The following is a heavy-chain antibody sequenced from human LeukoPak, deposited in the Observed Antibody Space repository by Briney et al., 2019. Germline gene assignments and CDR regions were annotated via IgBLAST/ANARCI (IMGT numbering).Heavy chain of an antibody. D-gene: IGHD1-26*01. J-gene: IGHJ4*02. CDR2: IKEDGSEK. V-gene: IGHV3-7*01. Sequence: PGGSLRLSCAASGFTFSSYWMNWVRQAPGKGLEWVATIKEDGSEKYYVDSVKGRFTISRDNAKNSLYLQLNSKRAEDTAVYYCGRRGSYLDYWGQGTLVTVSS. CDR3: GRRGSYLDY. CDR1: GFTFSSYW.